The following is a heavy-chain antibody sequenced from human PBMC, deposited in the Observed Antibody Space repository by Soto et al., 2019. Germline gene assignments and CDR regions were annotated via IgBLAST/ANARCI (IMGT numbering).Heavy chain of an antibody. CDR1: GGSVSDKTYY. CDR3: ARGRGVRGVIIYYYGMDV. CDR2: VYYSGST. V-gene: IGHV4-61*01. J-gene: IGHJ6*02. Sequence: PSETLSLTCSVSGGSVSDKTYYWSWIRQPPGKRLEWIGDVYYSGSTNYNPSLRSRVTISVDTSKNQFSLKLSSVTAADTAVYYCARGRGVRGVIIYYYGMDVWGQGTTVTVSS. D-gene: IGHD3-10*01.